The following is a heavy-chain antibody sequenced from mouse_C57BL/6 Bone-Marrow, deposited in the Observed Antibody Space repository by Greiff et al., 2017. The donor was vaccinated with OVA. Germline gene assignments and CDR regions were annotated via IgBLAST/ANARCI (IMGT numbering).Heavy chain of an antibody. Sequence: EVQLQQSGPELVKPGASVKISCKASGYTFTDYYMNWVKQSHGKSLEWIGDINPNNGGTSYNQKFKGKATLTVDKSSSTAYMELRSLTSEDSAVYYCASKDYDYDGPYAMDYWGQGTSVTVPS. V-gene: IGHV1-26*01. CDR1: GYTFTDYY. J-gene: IGHJ4*01. D-gene: IGHD2-4*01. CDR2: INPNNGGT. CDR3: ASKDYDYDGPYAMDY.